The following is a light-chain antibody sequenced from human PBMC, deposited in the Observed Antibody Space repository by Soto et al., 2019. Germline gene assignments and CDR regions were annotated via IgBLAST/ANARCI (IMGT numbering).Light chain of an antibody. Sequence: DIQMTQSPFSVSASIGDRVTITCRASQGIRSGLGWYQQKPGKAPKLLIYAASSLQSGVPSRFSGSGSGTDFTLTISSLQPEDFATYYCQQTNSFPLTFGGGTKVEIK. CDR2: AAS. CDR3: QQTNSFPLT. CDR1: QGIRSG. J-gene: IGKJ4*01. V-gene: IGKV1D-12*01.